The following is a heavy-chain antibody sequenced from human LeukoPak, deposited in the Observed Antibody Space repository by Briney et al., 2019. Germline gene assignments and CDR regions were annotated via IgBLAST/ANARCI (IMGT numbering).Heavy chain of an antibody. V-gene: IGHV1-2*02. D-gene: IGHD2-21*02. J-gene: IGHJ6*03. CDR1: GYTFTGYC. CDR3: ARDGVFRFEVGDVYYYYMDV. CDR2: INPNSGDT. Sequence: ASVKVSCKASGYTFTGYCMHWVRQAPGQGLEWMGWINPNSGDTKYAQKFQGRVTMTRDTSNNTVYMDLTRLIFDDTAMYYCARDGVFRFEVGDVYYYYMDVWGKGTTVIISS.